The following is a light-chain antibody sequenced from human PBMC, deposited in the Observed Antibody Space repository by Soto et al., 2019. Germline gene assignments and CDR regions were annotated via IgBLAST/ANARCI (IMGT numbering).Light chain of an antibody. CDR3: CSYTGSSPLYV. J-gene: IGLJ1*01. Sequence: QSALTQPASVSASPGQSITISCTGTSSDVGSYNLVSWFQQHPGKAPKLIIYDVSQRPSGVSNRFSGSKSGNTASVTNSVLQPDEADYHCCSYTGSSPLYVFGTGTKVTVL. CDR2: DVS. V-gene: IGLV2-23*02. CDR1: SSDVGSYNL.